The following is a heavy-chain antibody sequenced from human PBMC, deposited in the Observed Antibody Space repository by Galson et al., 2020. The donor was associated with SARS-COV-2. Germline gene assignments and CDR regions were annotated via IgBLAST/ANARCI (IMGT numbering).Heavy chain of an antibody. CDR1: GYTLTELS. V-gene: IGHV1-24*01. D-gene: IGHD3-10*01. CDR2: FDPEDGET. CDR3: ATTAPIITMVRGTTWFDP. J-gene: IGHJ5*02. Sequence: GASVKVSCKVSGYTLTELSMHWVRQAPGKGLEWMGGFDPEDGETIYAQKFQGRVTMTEDTSTDTAYMELSSLRSEDTAVYYCATTAPIITMVRGTTWFDPWGQGTLVTVSS.